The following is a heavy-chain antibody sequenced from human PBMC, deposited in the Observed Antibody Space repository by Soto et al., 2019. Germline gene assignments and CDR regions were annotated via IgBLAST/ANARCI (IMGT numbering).Heavy chain of an antibody. CDR3: ARVSSFNYYGMDV. J-gene: IGHJ6*02. CDR2: INPNSGGT. CDR1: GYTFTGYY. V-gene: IGHV1-2*04. Sequence: ASVKVSCKASGYTFTGYYMHWVRQAPGQGLEWMGWINPNSGGTNYAQKFQGWVTMTRDTSISTAYMELSRLRSDDTAGYDCARVSSFNYYGMDVWGQGTTVTVSS.